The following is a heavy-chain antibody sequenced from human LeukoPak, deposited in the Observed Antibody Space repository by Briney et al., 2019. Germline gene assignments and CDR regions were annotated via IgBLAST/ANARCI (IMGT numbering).Heavy chain of an antibody. CDR1: GGSFSGYY. CDR2: IYTSGST. Sequence: SETLSLTCAVYGGSFSGYYWTWIRQPAGKGLEWIGRIYTSGSTNYNPSLKSRVTISVDTSKNQFSLKLSSVTAADTAVYYCATLGYSYGTDYWGQGTLVTVSS. V-gene: IGHV4-59*10. CDR3: ATLGYSYGTDY. J-gene: IGHJ4*02. D-gene: IGHD5-18*01.